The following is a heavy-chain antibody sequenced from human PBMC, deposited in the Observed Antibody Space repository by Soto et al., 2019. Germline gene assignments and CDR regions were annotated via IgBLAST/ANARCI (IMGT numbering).Heavy chain of an antibody. J-gene: IGHJ5*02. V-gene: IGHV3-23*01. CDR3: ARQRHPRGTVGATSPLDP. Sequence: GGSLRLSCAASEFIFPTYAMTRVRQAPGKGLEWVSSISGSTDDTFYADSVKGRFTISRDNSKNTLFLQMNSLRAEDTAVYFCARQRHPRGTVGATSPLDPWGQGTQVTVSS. CDR2: ISGSTDDT. CDR1: EFIFPTYA. D-gene: IGHD1-26*01.